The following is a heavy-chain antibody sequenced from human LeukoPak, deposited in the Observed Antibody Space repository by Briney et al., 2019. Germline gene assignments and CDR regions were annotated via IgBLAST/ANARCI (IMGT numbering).Heavy chain of an antibody. D-gene: IGHD1-26*01. CDR1: GGSFSAYY. J-gene: IGHJ5*02. V-gene: IGHV4-34*01. CDR2: IYYSGST. CDR3: ARDLFNSGSWFDP. Sequence: SETLSLTCAVYGGSFSAYYWCWIRQTPGKGLEWIGSIYYSGSTYYNPSLKSRVTISVDTSKNQFSLKLSSVTAADTAVYDCARDLFNSGSWFDPWGQGTLVTVSS.